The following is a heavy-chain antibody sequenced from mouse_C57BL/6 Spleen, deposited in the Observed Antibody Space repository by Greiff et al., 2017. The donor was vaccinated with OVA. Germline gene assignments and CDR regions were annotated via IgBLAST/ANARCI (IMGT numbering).Heavy chain of an antibody. Sequence: EVKLMESGGDLVKPGGSLKLSCAASGFTFSSYGMSWVRQTPDKRLEWVANISSGGSYTYYPDSVKGRVTISRDNAKNTLYLQMSSLKSEDTAMYYCARRGRPYYFDYWGQGTTLTVSS. D-gene: IGHD3-3*01. V-gene: IGHV5-6*01. J-gene: IGHJ2*01. CDR1: GFTFSSYG. CDR2: ISSGGSYT. CDR3: ARRGRPYYFDY.